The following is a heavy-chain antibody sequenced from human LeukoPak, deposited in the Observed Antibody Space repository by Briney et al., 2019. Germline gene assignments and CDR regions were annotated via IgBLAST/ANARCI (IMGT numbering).Heavy chain of an antibody. CDR3: ARDPDIVVVPAGLVFGMDV. J-gene: IGHJ6*02. V-gene: IGHV1-2*06. CDR2: INPNSGGT. CDR1: GYTFTGYY. D-gene: IGHD2-2*01. Sequence: VASVKVSCKASGYTFTGYYMHWVRQAPGQGLEWMGRINPNSGGTNYAQKFQGRVTMTRDTSISTAYMELSRLRSDDTAVYYCARDPDIVVVPAGLVFGMDVWGQGTTVTVSS.